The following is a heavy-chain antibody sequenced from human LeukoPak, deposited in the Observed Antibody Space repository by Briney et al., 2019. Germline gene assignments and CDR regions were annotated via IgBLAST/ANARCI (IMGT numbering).Heavy chain of an antibody. Sequence: GGSLRLSCAVSGFSFSNFWMRWVRQAPGRGLELVANIHPEGNEKYHVESVKGRFTISRDNTKNLLFLQMNGLRVEDTAVYYCARGDDSSGDHWGQGTLVTVSS. V-gene: IGHV3-7*04. D-gene: IGHD1-1*01. CDR2: IHPEGNEK. CDR1: GFSFSNFW. J-gene: IGHJ4*02. CDR3: ARGDDSSGDH.